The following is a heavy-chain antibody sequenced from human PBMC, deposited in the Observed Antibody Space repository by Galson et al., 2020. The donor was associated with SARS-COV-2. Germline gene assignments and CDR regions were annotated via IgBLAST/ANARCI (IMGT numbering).Heavy chain of an antibody. Sequence: SETLSLTCNVSGDSIRSSSYYWCGIRPSPGEGLEWIGIIYYLGTNSYHPSHKSRVTISVDTPKNHSSLKLSSVTAADTAVYYCVRDITRYTTSRYDVRWDFDFWGRGTRVTVSS. CDR3: VRDITRYTTSRYDVRWDFDF. J-gene: IGHJ2*01. D-gene: IGHD6-13*01. CDR1: GDSIRSSSYY. CDR2: IYYLGTN. V-gene: IGHV4-39*07.